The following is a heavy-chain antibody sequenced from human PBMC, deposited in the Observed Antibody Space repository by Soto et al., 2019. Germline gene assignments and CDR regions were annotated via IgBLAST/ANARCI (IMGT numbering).Heavy chain of an antibody. CDR1: GFTFSSYG. Sequence: QVQLVESGGGVVQPGRSLRLSCAASGFTFSSYGMHWVRQAPGKGLEWVAVIWHDGSKEYYVESVKGRFTVSRDNSKSTVYLQMNSLSAEDTPVYYCARDDDTTSPYGMLTWGQGSQVTVSS. J-gene: IGHJ4*02. D-gene: IGHD1-26*01. CDR3: ARDDDTTSPYGMLT. CDR2: IWHDGSKE. V-gene: IGHV3-33*01.